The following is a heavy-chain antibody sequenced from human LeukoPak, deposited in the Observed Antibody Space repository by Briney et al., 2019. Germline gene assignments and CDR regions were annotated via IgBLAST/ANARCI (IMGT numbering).Heavy chain of an antibody. J-gene: IGHJ4*02. V-gene: IGHV4-39*01. CDR1: GGSISSSSYY. Sequence: KPSETLSLTCTVSGGSISSSSYYWGWIRQPPGKGLEWIGSIYYSGSTYYNPSLKSRVTISVDASKNQFSLKLSSVTAADTAVYYCARLGNSSGWYADYWGQGTLVTVSS. CDR3: ARLGNSSGWYADY. D-gene: IGHD6-19*01. CDR2: IYYSGST.